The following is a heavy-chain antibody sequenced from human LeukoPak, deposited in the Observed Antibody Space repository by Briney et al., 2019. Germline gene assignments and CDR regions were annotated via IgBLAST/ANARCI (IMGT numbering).Heavy chain of an antibody. V-gene: IGHV4-39*01. Sequence: SETLSLTCTVSGGSISSSSYYWGWIRQPPGKGLEWIGSIYYSGSTYYNPSLKSRVTISVDTSKNQFSLKLSSVTAADTAVYYCARRRSSSLFNYWGQGTLVTVSS. CDR2: IYYSGST. CDR1: GGSISSSSYY. CDR3: ARRRSSSLFNY. D-gene: IGHD6-13*01. J-gene: IGHJ4*02.